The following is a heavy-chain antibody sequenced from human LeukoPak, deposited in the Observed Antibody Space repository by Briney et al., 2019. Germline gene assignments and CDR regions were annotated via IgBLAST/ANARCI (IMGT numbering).Heavy chain of an antibody. J-gene: IGHJ4*02. Sequence: PGGSLRLSCAASGFTFDDYAMHWVRQAPGKGLEWVSLISGDGGSTYYADSVKGRFTISRDNSKNSLYLQMNSLRTEDTALYYCAEDIGGYSFAADYWGQRTLVTVSS. V-gene: IGHV3-43*02. D-gene: IGHD5-18*01. CDR3: AEDIGGYSFAADY. CDR1: GFTFDDYA. CDR2: ISGDGGST.